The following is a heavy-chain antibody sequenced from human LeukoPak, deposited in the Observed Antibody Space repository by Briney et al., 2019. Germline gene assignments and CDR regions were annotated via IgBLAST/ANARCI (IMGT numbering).Heavy chain of an antibody. CDR3: ARDLWDYFGSGTYYYYAMDV. V-gene: IGHV3-48*01. Sequence: GRSLRLSCVASGFTFSSSSMNWVRQAPGKGLEWVSYIRGSSSTIYYADSVKGRFTISRDNAENSLYLQMNSLRAEDTAVYYCARDLWDYFGSGTYYYYAMDVWGQGTTVTVSS. CDR1: GFTFSSSS. D-gene: IGHD3-10*01. CDR2: IRGSSSTI. J-gene: IGHJ6*02.